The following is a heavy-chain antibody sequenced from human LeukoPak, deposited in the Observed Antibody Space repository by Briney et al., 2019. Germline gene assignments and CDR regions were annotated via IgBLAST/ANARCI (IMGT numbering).Heavy chain of an antibody. CDR2: TNRSGST. CDR3: ARGSLPYEFWSGYYTPRPFDY. D-gene: IGHD3-3*01. Sequence: SETLSLTCAVYGGSFSGYYWSWIRQPPGKGLEWVGETNRSGSTNYNPSLKSRVTISVDTSKNQFSLKLSSVTAADTAVYYCARGSLPYEFWSGYYTPRPFDYWGQGTLVTVSS. J-gene: IGHJ4*02. V-gene: IGHV4-34*01. CDR1: GGSFSGYY.